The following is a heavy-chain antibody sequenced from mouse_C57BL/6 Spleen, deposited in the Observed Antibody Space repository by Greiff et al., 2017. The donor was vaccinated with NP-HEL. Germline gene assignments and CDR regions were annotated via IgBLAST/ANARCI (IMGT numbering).Heavy chain of an antibody. V-gene: IGHV1-50*01. CDR2: IDPSDSYT. CDR1: GYTFTSYW. Sequence: QVHVKQPGAELVKPGASVKLSCKASGYTFTSYWMQWVKQRPGQGLEWIGEIDPSDSYTNYNQKFKGKATLTVDTSSSTAYMQLSSLTSEDSAVYYCARSYYAQFAYWGQGTLVTVSA. D-gene: IGHD1-1*01. CDR3: ARSYYAQFAY. J-gene: IGHJ3*01.